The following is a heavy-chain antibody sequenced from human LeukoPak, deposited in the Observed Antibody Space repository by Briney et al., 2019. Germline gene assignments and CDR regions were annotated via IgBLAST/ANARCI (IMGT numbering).Heavy chain of an antibody. Sequence: GSLRLSCAASGFIFSNYDMNWVRQAPGKGLEWIGRIKSKTDNGTIDYAAPVRDRFTISRDDSENTLYLHMSSLKTEDTAVYYCTTDRLDFWSGYANYYYYYYMDVWGKGTSVIVSS. D-gene: IGHD3-3*01. CDR1: GFIFSNYD. J-gene: IGHJ6*03. CDR3: TTDRLDFWSGYANYYYYYYMDV. V-gene: IGHV3-15*01. CDR2: IKSKTDNGTI.